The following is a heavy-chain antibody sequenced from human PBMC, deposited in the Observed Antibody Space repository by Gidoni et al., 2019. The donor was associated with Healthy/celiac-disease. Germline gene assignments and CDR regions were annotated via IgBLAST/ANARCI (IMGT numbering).Heavy chain of an antibody. V-gene: IGHV3-23*01. J-gene: IGHJ4*02. CDR2: ISGSGGST. CDR3: AKDLVTWFGPGIDY. Sequence: EVQLLASWGGLVQPGVSMSLSCAASGFTFSSDAMSWVRQAPGKGLEWVSAISGSGGSTYYGDYVKGRFTNSRDNAKNTLYLQMNSLRAEDTAVYYCAKDLVTWFGPGIDYWGQGTLVTVSS. D-gene: IGHD3-10*01. CDR1: GFTFSSDA.